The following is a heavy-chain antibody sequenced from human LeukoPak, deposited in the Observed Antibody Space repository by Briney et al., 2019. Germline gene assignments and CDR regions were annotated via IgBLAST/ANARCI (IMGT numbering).Heavy chain of an antibody. V-gene: IGHV4-31*03. CDR1: GGSISSGGYY. D-gene: IGHD6-19*01. J-gene: IGHJ4*02. Sequence: SETLSLTCTVSGGSISSGGYYWSWIRQHPGKGLGWIGYIYYSGSTYYNPSLKSRVTISVDTSKNQFSLKLSSVTAADTAVYYCARGPPGIAVAGTANDYWGQGTLVTVSS. CDR2: IYYSGST. CDR3: ARGPPGIAVAGTANDY.